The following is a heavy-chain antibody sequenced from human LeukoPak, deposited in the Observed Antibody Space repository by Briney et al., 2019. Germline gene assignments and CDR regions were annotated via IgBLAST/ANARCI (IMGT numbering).Heavy chain of an antibody. CDR3: ARLRLSGGSFSVGWFDP. D-gene: IGHD1-26*01. CDR1: DELITSNNW. J-gene: IGHJ5*02. CDR2: IFHSGTT. Sequence: SGTLSLTCTVSDELITSNNWWSWVRQSPGKGLEWIGEIFHSGTTRYKASLESRVTMLLDKSKNQFSLRLNSVTAADTAVYFCARLRLSGGSFSVGWFDPWGQGIQVTVSS. V-gene: IGHV4-4*02.